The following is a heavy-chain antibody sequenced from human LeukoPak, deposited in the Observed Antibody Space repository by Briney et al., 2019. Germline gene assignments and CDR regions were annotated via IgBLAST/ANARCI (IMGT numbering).Heavy chain of an antibody. Sequence: GGSLRLSCAASGFTFSRYAMSWVRQAPGKGLEWLSAISGSGGSTYYADSVKGRFTISRDNSKNTLYLQMNSLRAEDTAVYYCAKALLARSRLYYFDYWGQGTLVTVSS. V-gene: IGHV3-23*01. CDR3: AKALLARSRLYYFDY. D-gene: IGHD6-6*01. CDR1: GFTFSRYA. J-gene: IGHJ4*02. CDR2: ISGSGGST.